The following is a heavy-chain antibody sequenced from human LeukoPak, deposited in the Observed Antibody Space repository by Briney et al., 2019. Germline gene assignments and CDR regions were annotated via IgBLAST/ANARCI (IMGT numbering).Heavy chain of an antibody. CDR3: ARDNNGDRDASDI. V-gene: IGHV4-61*01. CDR1: GGSVSSGSYY. J-gene: IGHJ3*02. CDR2: IYYSGST. D-gene: IGHD4-17*01. Sequence: SETLSLTCTVSGGSVSSGSYYWSWIRQPPGKGLEWIGYIYYSGSTNYNPSLKSRVTISVDTSKNQFSLKLSSVTAADTAVYYCARDNNGDRDASDIWGQGTMVTVSS.